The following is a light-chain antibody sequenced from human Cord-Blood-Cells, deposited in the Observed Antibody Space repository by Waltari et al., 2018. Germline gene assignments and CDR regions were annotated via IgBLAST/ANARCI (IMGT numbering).Light chain of an antibody. Sequence: DIQMTQSPSSLSASVGDRVTITCQASQDISNYLNLYQQKPGKAPKLLIYDASNLETGVQSRFRGSGSGTDFTFTISSLQPEDIATYYCQQYDNRPLTFGGGTKVEIK. CDR2: DAS. J-gene: IGKJ4*01. CDR1: QDISNY. CDR3: QQYDNRPLT. V-gene: IGKV1-33*01.